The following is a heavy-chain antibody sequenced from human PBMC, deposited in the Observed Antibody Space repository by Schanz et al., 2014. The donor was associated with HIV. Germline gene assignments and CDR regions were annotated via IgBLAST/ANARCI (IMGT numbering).Heavy chain of an antibody. CDR1: GFTFSSYA. J-gene: IGHJ4*02. V-gene: IGHV3-23*01. CDR3: AKERITIFGVVITPYFDY. CDR2: ISGSGGST. D-gene: IGHD3-3*01. Sequence: EVQLLESGGGLVQPGGSLRLSCAASGFTFSSYAMNWVRQAPGKGLEWVSAISGSGGSTYYADSVKGRFTISRDNSKNTLYLQMNSLRAEDTAVYYCAKERITIFGVVITPYFDYWGQGTLVTVSS.